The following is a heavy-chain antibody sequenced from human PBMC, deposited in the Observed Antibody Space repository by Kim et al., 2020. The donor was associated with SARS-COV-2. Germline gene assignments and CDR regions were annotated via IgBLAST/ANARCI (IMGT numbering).Heavy chain of an antibody. CDR1: GYTFTGYY. CDR2: INPNSGGT. CDR3: ARDGTAWIQLWSDPTHFDY. V-gene: IGHV1-2*02. D-gene: IGHD5-18*01. Sequence: ASVKVSCKASGYTFTGYYMHWVRQAPGQGLEWMGWINPNSGGTNYAQKFQGRVTMTRDTSISTAYMELSRLRSDDTAVYYCARDGTAWIQLWSDPTHFDYWGQGTLVTVSS. J-gene: IGHJ4*02.